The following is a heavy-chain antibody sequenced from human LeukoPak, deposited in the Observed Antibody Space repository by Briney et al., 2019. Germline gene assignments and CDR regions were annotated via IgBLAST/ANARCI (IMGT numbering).Heavy chain of an antibody. CDR1: GGSISGSY. CDR2: IYTSGST. J-gene: IGHJ2*01. D-gene: IGHD2-2*01. CDR3: ARDALYCSSSSCYRYWYFDL. V-gene: IGHV4-4*07. Sequence: SETLSLTCTVSGGSISGSYWNWVRQPAEKGLEWIGRIYTSGSTNYNPSLKSRVTMSVDTSTNQFSLKLTSVTAADTAVYYCARDALYCSSSSCYRYWYFDLWGRGALVTVSS.